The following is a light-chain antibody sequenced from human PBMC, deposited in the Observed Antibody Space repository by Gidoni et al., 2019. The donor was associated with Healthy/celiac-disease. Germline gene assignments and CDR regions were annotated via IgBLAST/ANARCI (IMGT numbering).Light chain of an antibody. Sequence: DIQMPPSPSSLSASVGDRVTITCRASQSISSYLNWYQQKPGKAPKLLIYAASSLQSGVPSRFSGSGSGTDFTRTISSLQPEDFATYYCEQSYSTPCSLGQGTKLEIK. CDR1: QSISSY. CDR2: AAS. V-gene: IGKV1-39*01. J-gene: IGKJ2*04. CDR3: EQSYSTPCS.